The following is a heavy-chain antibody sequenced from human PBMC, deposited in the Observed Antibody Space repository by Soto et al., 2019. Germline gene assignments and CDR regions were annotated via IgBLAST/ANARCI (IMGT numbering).Heavy chain of an antibody. CDR3: AREFWSGPFDY. CDR2: IWSDGSNK. V-gene: IGHV3-33*01. J-gene: IGHJ4*02. D-gene: IGHD3-3*01. Sequence: QVQLVESGGGVVQPGRSLRLSCAASGFTFSSYGLHWVRQAPGKGLEWVAVIWSDGSNKYYADSVKGRFTISRDNSQNTLYLQMNSLRAEDTAVYYGAREFWSGPFDYWGQGTLVTVSS. CDR1: GFTFSSYG.